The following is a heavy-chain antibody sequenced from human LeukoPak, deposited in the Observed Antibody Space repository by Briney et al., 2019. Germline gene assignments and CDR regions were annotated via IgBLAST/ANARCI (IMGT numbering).Heavy chain of an antibody. V-gene: IGHV4-34*01. CDR2: INHSGST. CDR1: GGSFRGYY. D-gene: IGHD3-22*01. Sequence: PSETLSLTCAVYGGSFRGYYWSWIRQPPGKGLEWIGEINHSGSTNYNPSLKSRVTISVDTSKNQFSLKLSSVTAADTAVYYCARLYYDSSGYRAPYYYYMDVWGKGTTVTVSS. CDR3: ARLYYDSSGYRAPYYYYMDV. J-gene: IGHJ6*03.